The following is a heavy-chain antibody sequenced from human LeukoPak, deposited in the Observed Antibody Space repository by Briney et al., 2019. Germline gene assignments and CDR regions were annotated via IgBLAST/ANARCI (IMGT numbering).Heavy chain of an antibody. D-gene: IGHD4/OR15-4a*01. CDR1: GYTFTGYY. J-gene: IGHJ4*02. CDR2: ISAYNGNT. CDR3: ARSTYDSGRDY. Sequence: ASVKVSCKASGYTFTGYYMHWVRQAPGQGLEWMGWISAYNGNTNYAQKLQGRVTMTTDTSTSTAYMELRSLRSDDTAVYYCARSTYDSGRDYWGQGTLVTVSS. V-gene: IGHV1-18*04.